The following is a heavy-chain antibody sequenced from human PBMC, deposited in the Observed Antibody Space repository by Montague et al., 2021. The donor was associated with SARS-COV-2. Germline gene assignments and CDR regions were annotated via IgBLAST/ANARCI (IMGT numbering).Heavy chain of an antibody. Sequence: SLRISCAASGFTFSSYAMHWVRQAPGKGLEYVSAISSNGGSTYYANSVKGRFTISRDNSKNTLYLQMGSLRAEDMAVYYCARGRAVAVYDYWGQGTLVTVSS. CDR2: ISSNGGST. D-gene: IGHD6-19*01. V-gene: IGHV3-64*01. J-gene: IGHJ4*02. CDR3: ARGRAVAVYDY. CDR1: GFTFSSYA.